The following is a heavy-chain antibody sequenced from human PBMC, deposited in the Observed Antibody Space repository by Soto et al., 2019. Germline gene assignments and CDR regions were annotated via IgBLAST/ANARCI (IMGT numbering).Heavy chain of an antibody. D-gene: IGHD1-7*01. Sequence: PSETLSLTCTVSGGSVSSGSYYWSWIRQPPGKGLEWIGYIYYSGSTNYNPSLKSRVTISVDTSKNQFSLKLSSVTAADTAVYYCARAEGDNWNYSPYGMDVWGQGTTVTVSS. CDR1: GGSVSSGSYY. CDR2: IYYSGST. CDR3: ARAEGDNWNYSPYGMDV. J-gene: IGHJ6*02. V-gene: IGHV4-61*01.